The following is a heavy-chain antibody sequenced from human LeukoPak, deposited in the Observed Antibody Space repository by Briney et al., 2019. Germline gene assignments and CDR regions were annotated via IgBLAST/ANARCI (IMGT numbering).Heavy chain of an antibody. CDR2: ISGSGGST. J-gene: IGHJ4*02. Sequence: GGSLRLSCAASGFAFSSYAMSWVRQAPGKGLEWVSAISGSGGSTYYADSVKGRFTISRDNSENTLYLQMNSLRAEDTAVYYCAKEVGYSSGWYADWGQGTLVTVSS. CDR1: GFAFSSYA. CDR3: AKEVGYSSGWYAD. V-gene: IGHV3-23*01. D-gene: IGHD6-19*01.